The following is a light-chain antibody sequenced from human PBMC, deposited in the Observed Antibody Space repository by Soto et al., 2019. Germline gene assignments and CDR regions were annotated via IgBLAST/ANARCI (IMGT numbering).Light chain of an antibody. V-gene: IGKV3-20*01. CDR2: GAS. CDR1: QSVSSSY. Sequence: DIVLTQSPGTLSLSPGERATLSCMASQSVSSSYLAWYQQKPGQAPRLLIYGASSRATGIPDRFSGSGSGTDFTLTISRLEPEDFAVYYCQQYGSSPPKITFGQGTRLEIK. J-gene: IGKJ5*01. CDR3: QQYGSSPPKIT.